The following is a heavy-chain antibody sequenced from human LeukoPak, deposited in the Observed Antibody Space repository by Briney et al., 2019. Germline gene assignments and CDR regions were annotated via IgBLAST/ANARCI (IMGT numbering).Heavy chain of an antibody. J-gene: IGHJ6*03. CDR2: IYTSGST. Sequence: SETLSLTCTVSGGSISSYYWSWIRQPPGKGLEWIGYIYTSGSTNYNPSLKSRVTISVDTSKNQFSLKLSSVTAADTAVYYCARRGYDYVWGSYRYPPYYYYYMDVWGKGTTVTVSS. CDR3: ARRGYDYVWGSYRYPPYYYYYMDV. CDR1: GGSISSYY. V-gene: IGHV4-4*09. D-gene: IGHD3-16*02.